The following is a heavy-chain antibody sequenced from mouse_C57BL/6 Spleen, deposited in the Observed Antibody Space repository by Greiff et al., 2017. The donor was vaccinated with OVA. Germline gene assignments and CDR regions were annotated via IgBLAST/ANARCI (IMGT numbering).Heavy chain of an antibody. D-gene: IGHD2-1*01. V-gene: IGHV1-64*01. CDR1: GYPFTSYW. CDR2: IHPNSGST. Sequence: VQLQQPGAELVKPGASVKLSCKASGYPFTSYWMHWVKQRPGQGLEWIGMIHPNSGSTNYNAKFKSKATLTVDKSSSTAYMQLSSLTSEDSAVYYCARLVYGNYDDYWGQGTTLTVSS. J-gene: IGHJ2*01. CDR3: ARLVYGNYDDY.